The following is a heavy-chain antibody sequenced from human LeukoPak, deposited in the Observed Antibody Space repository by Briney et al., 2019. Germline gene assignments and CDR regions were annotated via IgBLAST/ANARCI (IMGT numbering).Heavy chain of an antibody. D-gene: IGHD5-18*01. CDR2: INHSGST. CDR3: ARGKGYNHFDY. J-gene: IGHJ4*02. CDR1: GGSFSGYY. Sequence: SETLSLTCAVYGGSFSGYYWSWIRQPPGKGLEWIGEINHSGSTNYNPSLKSRVTISVDTSKNQFSLKLSSVTAADTAVYYCARGKGYNHFDYWGQGTLVTVPS. V-gene: IGHV4-34*01.